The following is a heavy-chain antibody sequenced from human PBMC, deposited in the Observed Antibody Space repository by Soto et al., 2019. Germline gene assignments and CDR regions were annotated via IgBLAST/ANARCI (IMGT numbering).Heavy chain of an antibody. D-gene: IGHD6-6*01. V-gene: IGHV4-59*01. Sequence: SETLSLTCTVSGGSISDFYWSWIRQPPGKGLEWIGYIYHSGSTNYNPSLKSRVTISVDTSKNQFSLNLRSMSPADTAVYYCARVGGLAARTFDYWGPGTLVTVSS. J-gene: IGHJ4*02. CDR3: ARVGGLAARTFDY. CDR1: GGSISDFY. CDR2: IYHSGST.